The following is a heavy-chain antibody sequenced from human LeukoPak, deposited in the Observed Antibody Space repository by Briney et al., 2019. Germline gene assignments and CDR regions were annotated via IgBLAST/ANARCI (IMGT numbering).Heavy chain of an antibody. CDR2: ISYDGSNK. CDR3: AKGRLDHYYDILTATRHYYYGMDV. J-gene: IGHJ6*04. V-gene: IGHV3-30*18. CDR1: GFTFSSYG. D-gene: IGHD3-9*01. Sequence: GGSLRLSCAASGFTFSSYGMHWVRQAPGKGLEWVAVISYDGSNKYYADSVKGRFTISRDNSKNTLYLQMNSLRAEDTAVYYCAKGRLDHYYDILTATRHYYYGMDVWGKGTTVTVSS.